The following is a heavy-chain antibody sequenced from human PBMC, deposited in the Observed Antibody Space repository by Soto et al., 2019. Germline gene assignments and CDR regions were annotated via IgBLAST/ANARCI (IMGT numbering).Heavy chain of an antibody. V-gene: IGHV1-69*01. J-gene: IGHJ3*02. Sequence: QVQLVQSGTEVKKPGSSVKVSCKASGGTFSSYAISWVRQAPGQGLEWMGGIIPIFGTTNYAQRLQGRVSITADESTSTTYMEVSSLRSEDTAVYYCAGSYKYGSGTFDAFDIWGQGTLVTVSS. D-gene: IGHD3-10*01. CDR2: IIPIFGTT. CDR3: AGSYKYGSGTFDAFDI. CDR1: GGTFSSYA.